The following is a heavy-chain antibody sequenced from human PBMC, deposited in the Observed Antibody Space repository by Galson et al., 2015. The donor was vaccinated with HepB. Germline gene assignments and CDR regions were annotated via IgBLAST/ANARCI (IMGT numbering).Heavy chain of an antibody. D-gene: IGHD1-14*01. CDR2: ISYDANNK. V-gene: IGHV3-30*18. CDR1: GFTFSTYG. Sequence: SLRLSCAVSGFTFSTYGIHWVRQAPGKGLEWVAVISYDANNKSYADSVQGRFTISRDNSKNTLYLQMNSLRAEDTAVYYRAKETVGGGGFDYWGQGTLVSVSS. CDR3: AKETVGGGGFDY. J-gene: IGHJ4*02.